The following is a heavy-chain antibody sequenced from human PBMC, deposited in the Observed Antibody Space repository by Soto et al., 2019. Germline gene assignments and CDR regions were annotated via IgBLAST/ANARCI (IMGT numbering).Heavy chain of an antibody. D-gene: IGHD5-12*01. Sequence: EVHLLESGGDLVQPGGSLRLSGTASGLTFSTYAMSWVRQAPGKGLEWVSAIGGSGTGGRTYYADSVKGRFTISRDNSKNTVYLQMNSLRADDTAVYYGAKSPGGLDGYNADYYGMDVWGPGTTVTVSS. CDR1: GLTFSTYA. CDR3: AKSPGGLDGYNADYYGMDV. J-gene: IGHJ6*02. CDR2: IGGSGTGGRT. V-gene: IGHV3-23*01.